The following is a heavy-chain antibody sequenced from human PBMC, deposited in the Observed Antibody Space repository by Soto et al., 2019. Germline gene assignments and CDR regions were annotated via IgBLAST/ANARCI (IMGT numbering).Heavy chain of an antibody. CDR3: ARDGYRVRNAVDV. Sequence: EVQVVESGGGLVKPGGSLRLSCVASGFTFSTYSMNWVRQAPGKGLEWVASITSRSNYIYYADSVKGRCNISRDNAKNSLSLQMNSLRGEDTAVYYCARDGYRVRNAVDVWGQGTTVIVSS. CDR1: GFTFSTYS. J-gene: IGHJ6*02. D-gene: IGHD1-1*01. V-gene: IGHV3-21*01. CDR2: ITSRSNYI.